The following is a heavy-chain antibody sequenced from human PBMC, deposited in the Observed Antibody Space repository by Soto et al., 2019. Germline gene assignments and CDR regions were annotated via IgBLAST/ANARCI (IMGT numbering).Heavy chain of an antibody. CDR3: ARDFSGYYNWFGP. J-gene: IGHJ5*02. CDR2: IYTSGST. D-gene: IGHD5-12*01. V-gene: IGHV4-4*07. Sequence: PSESLSRTCTVSRSSISSYYRSWIRQPAGKGLEWIGRIYTSGSTNYNPSLKSRVTMSVDTSKNQFSLKLSSVTAADTAVYYCARDFSGYYNWFGPCGQRTLFTASS. CDR1: RSSISSYY.